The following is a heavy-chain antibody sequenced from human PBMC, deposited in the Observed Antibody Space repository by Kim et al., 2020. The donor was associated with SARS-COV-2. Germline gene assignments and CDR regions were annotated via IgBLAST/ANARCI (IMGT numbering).Heavy chain of an antibody. J-gene: IGHJ6*02. CDR3: ARDMRYYDILTGYIPMGDYYYYYGMDV. CDR1: GFTFSSYA. CDR2: ISYDGSNK. V-gene: IGHV3-30-3*01. Sequence: GGSLRLSCAASGFTFSSYAMHWVRQAPGKGLEWVAVISYDGSNKYYADSVKGRFTISRDNSKNTLYLQMNSLRAEDTAVYYCARDMRYYDILTGYIPMGDYYYYYGMDVWGQGATVTVSS. D-gene: IGHD3-9*01.